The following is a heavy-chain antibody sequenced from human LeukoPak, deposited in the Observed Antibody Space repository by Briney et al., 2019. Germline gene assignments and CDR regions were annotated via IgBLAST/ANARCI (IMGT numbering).Heavy chain of an antibody. CDR3: SRDSNWFDT. CDR2: IYTNWST. J-gene: IGHJ5*02. V-gene: IGHV4-4*07. Sequence: SETLSLTCTVSGGSISSYYWSWIRQPPGKGLELIGRIYTNWSTNYNPSPNSRITISVYTSKNQFSLTLNPVTAADTAVSYCSRDSNWFDTWGWGTLVTVS. CDR1: GGSISSYY.